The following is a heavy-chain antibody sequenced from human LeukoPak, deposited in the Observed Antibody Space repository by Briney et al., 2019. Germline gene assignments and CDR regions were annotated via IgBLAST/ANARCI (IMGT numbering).Heavy chain of an antibody. D-gene: IGHD3-10*01. Sequence: GGSLRLSCAASGFTFSSYSMNWVRQAPGKGLEWVSSISTSSIYIYYADSLKGRFTISRDNAKNSLYLQMSSLRAEDTAMYYCARVAANTMVRGVHPADYYYYYYMDVWGKGTTVTISS. J-gene: IGHJ6*03. CDR2: ISTSSIYI. CDR1: GFTFSSYS. CDR3: ARVAANTMVRGVHPADYYYYYYMDV. V-gene: IGHV3-21*01.